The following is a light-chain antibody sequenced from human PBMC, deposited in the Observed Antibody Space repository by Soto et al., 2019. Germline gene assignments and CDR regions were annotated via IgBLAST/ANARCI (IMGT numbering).Light chain of an antibody. CDR1: NIGSKS. J-gene: IGLJ2*01. Sequence: SYELTQPPSVSVAPGKTARNTCGGNNIGSKSVHWYQQKPGQAPVLVIYYDSDRPSGIPERFSGSNSGNTATLTISRVEAGDEADYYCQVWDRVFGGGTKLTVL. CDR2: YDS. V-gene: IGLV3-21*04. CDR3: QVWDRV.